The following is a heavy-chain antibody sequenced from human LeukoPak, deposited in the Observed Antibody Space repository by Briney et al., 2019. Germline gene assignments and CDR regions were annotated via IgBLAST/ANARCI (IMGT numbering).Heavy chain of an antibody. J-gene: IGHJ4*02. CDR1: GYSFTSYW. D-gene: IGHD6-13*01. CDR2: IYPGDSDT. CDR3: ARPIIAAAGPAYFDY. Sequence: GESLKISCKGSGYSFTSYWIGWVPQMPGKGLEWMGIIYPGDSDTRYSPSFQGQVTISADKSISTAYLQWSSLKASDTAMYYCARPIIAAAGPAYFDYWGQGTLVTVSS. V-gene: IGHV5-51*01.